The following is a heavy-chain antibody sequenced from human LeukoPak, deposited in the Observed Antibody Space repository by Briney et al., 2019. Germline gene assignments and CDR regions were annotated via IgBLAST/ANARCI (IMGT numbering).Heavy chain of an antibody. CDR1: GGSISGYY. CDR3: GRGRGYSYGLDYFDF. V-gene: IGHV4-4*07. CDR2: IYTSGST. J-gene: IGHJ4*02. Sequence: SETPSLTCTVSGGSISGYYWSWIRQPAGKGLEWIGRIYTSGSTNYNPSLKSRVTMSVDTSKNQFSLKLSSVTAADTAVYYCGRGRGYSYGLDYFDFWGQGTLVTVSS. D-gene: IGHD5-18*01.